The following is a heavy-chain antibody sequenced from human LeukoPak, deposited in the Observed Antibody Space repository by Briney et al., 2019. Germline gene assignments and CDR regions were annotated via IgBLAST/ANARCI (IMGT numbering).Heavy chain of an antibody. CDR3: ARDSLRYYDFWSGPREDYYYMDV. J-gene: IGHJ6*03. CDR1: GDSISSGSYY. CDR2: IYTSGST. D-gene: IGHD3-3*01. Sequence: SETLSLTCTVSGDSISSGSYYWSWIRQPAGKGLEWIGRIYTSGSTNYNPSLKSRVTMSVDTSKNQFSLKLSSVTAADTAVYYCARDSLRYYDFWSGPREDYYYMDVWGKGTTVTVSS. V-gene: IGHV4-61*02.